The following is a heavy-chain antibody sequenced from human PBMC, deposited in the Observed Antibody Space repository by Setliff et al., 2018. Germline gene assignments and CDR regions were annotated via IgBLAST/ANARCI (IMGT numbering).Heavy chain of an antibody. D-gene: IGHD2-21*02. CDR3: ARLCRGVTFACDVFDV. J-gene: IGHJ3*01. CDR2: IHDSGTT. V-gene: IGHV4-39*07. CDR1: AGSVSSSSYY. Sequence: SETLSLTCSVSAGSVSSSSYYWGWIRQPPGKGLEWIGSIHDSGTTYYNPSLKSRVTISIDTAKNHFSLKLGSVTAADTATYYCARLCRGVTFACDVFDVWGPGTLVTVSS.